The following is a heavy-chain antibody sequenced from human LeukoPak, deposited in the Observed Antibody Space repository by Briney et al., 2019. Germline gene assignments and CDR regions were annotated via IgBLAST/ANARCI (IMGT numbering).Heavy chain of an antibody. D-gene: IGHD5-12*01. Sequence: GGSLRLSCAASGFTFSSYAMSWVRQAPGKGLEWVSSILGSGSTTYYADSVKGRFTSSRDNSKNTLYLQMNSLRAEDTAVYYCAKDLAATIGNLDYWGQGTLVTVSS. CDR2: ILGSGSTT. CDR3: AKDLAATIGNLDY. J-gene: IGHJ4*02. CDR1: GFTFSSYA. V-gene: IGHV3-23*01.